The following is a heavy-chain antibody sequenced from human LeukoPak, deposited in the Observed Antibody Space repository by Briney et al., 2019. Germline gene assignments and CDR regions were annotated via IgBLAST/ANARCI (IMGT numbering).Heavy chain of an antibody. CDR1: GCSFTNHW. V-gene: IGHV5-51*01. Sequence: GESLKISCQASGCSFTNHWIGWVRQMPGKGLEWMGIIYPADSDTRYSPSFQGQVTISADRSINTAYLQWDSLKASDTAIYYCARLRATSGYDLYHWGQGALVTVSS. CDR2: IYPADSDT. CDR3: ARLRATSGYDLYH. D-gene: IGHD5-12*01. J-gene: IGHJ5*02.